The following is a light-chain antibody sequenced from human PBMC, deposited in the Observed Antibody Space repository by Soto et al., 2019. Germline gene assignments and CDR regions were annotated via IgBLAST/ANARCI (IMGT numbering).Light chain of an antibody. CDR1: RSVSVW. CDR3: QQSFTTTRT. Sequence: DIHMTQSPSTLPASLGDRVTLPXRASRSVSVWFAWHQQKRGXTPKXXXTFXSTLRRGGPSRLSGSGSATDFNLTINSLQPEDVANYFCQQSFTTTRTVGGGTKVEI. J-gene: IGKJ4*02. CDR2: FXS. V-gene: IGKV1-39*01.